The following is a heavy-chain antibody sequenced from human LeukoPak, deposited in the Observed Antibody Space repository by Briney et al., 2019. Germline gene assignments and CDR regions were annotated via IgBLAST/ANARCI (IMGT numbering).Heavy chain of an antibody. D-gene: IGHD1-26*01. CDR2: IIPILGTG. Sequence: SVKVSCKASGYTFTNYGISWVRQAPGHRLEGMGGIIPILGTGNYAQQFQGRVTITTDESTSTAYMELSSLRCEDTAVYYCALRKGREGLFDYWGQGTLVTVSS. J-gene: IGHJ4*02. CDR1: GYTFTNYG. CDR3: ALRKGREGLFDY. V-gene: IGHV1-69*05.